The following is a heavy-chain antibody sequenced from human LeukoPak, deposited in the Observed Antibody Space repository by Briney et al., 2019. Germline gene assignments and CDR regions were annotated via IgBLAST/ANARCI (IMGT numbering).Heavy chain of an antibody. CDR3: ARDLDIVATTRDWFDP. CDR1: GCSFTNYL. D-gene: IGHD5-12*01. Sequence: VAVPVPCKESGCSFTNYLMHEVRPAAGQGLDWMGLINPSGGSQSFPQKFQGRVTMTRDTSTSTVYMELSSLRSEDTAVYYCARDLDIVATTRDWFDPWGQGTLVTVSS. J-gene: IGHJ5*02. V-gene: IGHV1-46*03. CDR2: INPSGGSQ.